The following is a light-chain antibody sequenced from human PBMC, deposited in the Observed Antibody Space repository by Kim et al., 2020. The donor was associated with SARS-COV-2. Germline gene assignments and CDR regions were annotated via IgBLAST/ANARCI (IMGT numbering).Light chain of an antibody. CDR2: LSSDGSH. J-gene: IGLJ3*02. CDR3: QTWGTGLRV. CDR1: SGHSSYA. V-gene: IGLV4-69*01. Sequence: ASVKLTCTLSSGHSSYAIAWHQQQPEKGPRYLMKLSSDGSHSKGDGIPDRFSGSSAGTERYLTISSPQSEDEADYYCQTWGTGLRVFGGGTQLTVL.